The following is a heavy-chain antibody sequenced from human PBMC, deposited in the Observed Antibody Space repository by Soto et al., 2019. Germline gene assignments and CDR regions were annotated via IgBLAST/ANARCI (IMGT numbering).Heavy chain of an antibody. V-gene: IGHV1-18*01. Sequence: ASVKVSCKASGYTFTSYGISWVRQAPGQGLEWMGWISAYNGNTKYAQKLQGRVTMTTDTSTSTAYMELRSLRSDDTAVYYCARATPTYDSSGYYPPFVDYWGQGTLVTVSS. CDR1: GYTFTSYG. CDR2: ISAYNGNT. D-gene: IGHD3-22*01. CDR3: ARATPTYDSSGYYPPFVDY. J-gene: IGHJ4*02.